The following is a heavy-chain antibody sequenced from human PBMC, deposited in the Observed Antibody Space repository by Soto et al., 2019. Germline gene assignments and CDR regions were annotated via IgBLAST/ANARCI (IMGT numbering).Heavy chain of an antibody. V-gene: IGHV3-15*07. CDR1: GFTFSKAW. CDR3: TTIYPYDRAPS. J-gene: IGHJ5*02. Sequence: EVQLVESGGGLVKPGGSLRLSCADSGFTFSKAWMNWVRQAPGKGLEWVGRIRSKTDGGTTDYAAPVKGRFTISRDDSKNTVYLQMNSLKTEDTAVYYCTTIYPYDRAPSWGQGTLIIVSS. CDR2: IRSKTDGGTT. D-gene: IGHD3-22*01.